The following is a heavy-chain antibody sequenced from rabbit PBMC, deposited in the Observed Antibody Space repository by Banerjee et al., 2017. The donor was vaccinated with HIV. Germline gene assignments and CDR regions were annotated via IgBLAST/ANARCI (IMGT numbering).Heavy chain of an antibody. CDR1: GFDFNSWF. V-gene: IGHV1S7*01. CDR3: ARGSAYAGAGYAL. CDR2: IDLVFGST. D-gene: IGHD4-2*01. J-gene: IGHJ4*01. Sequence: QLKETGGGLVQPGGSLTLSCKVSGFDFNSWFMNWVRQAPGKGLEWIGYIDLVFGSTYYASWVNGRFTISSHNAQNTLYLQLNSLTAADTATCFCARGSAYAGAGYALWGQAPSSPS.